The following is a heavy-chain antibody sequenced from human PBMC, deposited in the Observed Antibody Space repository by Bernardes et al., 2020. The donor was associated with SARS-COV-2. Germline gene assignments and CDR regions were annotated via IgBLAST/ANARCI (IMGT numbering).Heavy chain of an antibody. CDR1: GGSISRYY. CDR3: ATTDQFDSSGYGMGY. Sequence: SETLSLTCTVSGGSISRYYWSWIRQPPGKGLEWIGYIYYSGSTNYSPSLKSRVTISVDTSKNQFSLRLRSVTAADTAVYYCATTDQFDSSGYGMGYWGQGTLVTVSS. V-gene: IGHV4-59*01. J-gene: IGHJ4*02. CDR2: IYYSGST. D-gene: IGHD3-22*01.